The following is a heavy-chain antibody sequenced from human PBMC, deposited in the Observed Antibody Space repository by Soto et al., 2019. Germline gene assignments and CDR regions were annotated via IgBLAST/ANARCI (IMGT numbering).Heavy chain of an antibody. CDR1: GYGFTTYG. CDR3: ARGRYGDY. Sequence: QVHLVQSGAEVKKPGASVKVSCKGSGYGFTTYGITWVRQAPGQGLEWMAWISAHNGNTNYAQKLQGRVTVTRDTXXSTXXMELRSLRSDDTAVYYCARGRYGDYWGQGALVTVSS. CDR2: ISAHNGNT. D-gene: IGHD1-1*01. V-gene: IGHV1-18*01. J-gene: IGHJ4*02.